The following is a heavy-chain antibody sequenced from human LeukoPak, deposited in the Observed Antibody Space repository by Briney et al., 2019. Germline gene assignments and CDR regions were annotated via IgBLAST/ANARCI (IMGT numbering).Heavy chain of an antibody. CDR1: GFTFSSYA. D-gene: IGHD2-2*01. Sequence: PGGSLRLSCAASGFTFSSYAMSWVRQAPGKGLEWVSAISGSGGSTYYADSVKGRFTISRDNFKNTLYLQMNSLRAEDTAVYYCAKGGYCSSTSCYEIFDYWGQGTLVTVSS. CDR3: AKGGYCSSTSCYEIFDY. V-gene: IGHV3-23*01. J-gene: IGHJ4*02. CDR2: ISGSGGST.